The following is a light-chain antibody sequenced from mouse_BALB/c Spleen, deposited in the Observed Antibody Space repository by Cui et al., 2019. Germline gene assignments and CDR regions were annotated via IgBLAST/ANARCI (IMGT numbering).Light chain of an antibody. J-gene: IGKJ5*01. Sequence: LVPTQPPAIMSVSPGDNVTLSCSASSSLSHMYWYQQKPVFSRKPGIYRTSDLASGVPARLSGSGSGPSYSLTISSMEAEDAATYYCQQYHSYPPIPTFGAGTKLELK. CDR2: RTS. CDR3: QQYHSYPPIPT. V-gene: IGKV4-61*01. CDR1: SSLSH.